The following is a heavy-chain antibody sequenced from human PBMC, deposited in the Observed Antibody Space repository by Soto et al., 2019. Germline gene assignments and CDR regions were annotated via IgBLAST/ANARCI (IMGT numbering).Heavy chain of an antibody. CDR3: ELATSLLFDY. CDR1: GFTFSSYW. Sequence: EVQLVESGGGLVQPGGSLRLSCAVSGFTFSSYWMHWVRQVPGKGLVWVSRISSDGSSTSYADSVKGRFTISRDSAKNTLYPQMNSLRAEDTAVYYCELATSLLFDYWGQGTLVTVSS. CDR2: ISSDGSST. J-gene: IGHJ4*02. D-gene: IGHD6-6*01. V-gene: IGHV3-74*01.